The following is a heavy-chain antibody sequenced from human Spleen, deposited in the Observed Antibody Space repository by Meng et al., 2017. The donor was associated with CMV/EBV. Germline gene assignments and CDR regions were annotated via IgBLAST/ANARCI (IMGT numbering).Heavy chain of an antibody. D-gene: IGHD5-12*01. V-gene: IGHV1-2*02. Sequence: ASVKVSCKASGYTFTGYYMHWVRQAPGQGLEWMGCINPNSGATNYAQKFQGRVTLTRDTSISTAYMELSSLRSDDTAVYYCVRDLALYGAYDAYWGQGTLVTVSS. CDR2: INPNSGAT. CDR3: VRDLALYGAYDAY. J-gene: IGHJ4*02. CDR1: GYTFTGYY.